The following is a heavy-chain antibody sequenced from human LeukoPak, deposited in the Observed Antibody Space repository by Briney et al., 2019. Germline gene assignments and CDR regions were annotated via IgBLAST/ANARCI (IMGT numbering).Heavy chain of an antibody. CDR2: INTDGSST. Sequence: GGSLRLSCAASGSTFSGYWMHWVRQAPGKGLLWVSRINTDGSSTSYADSVKGRFTISRDNAKNTLYLQMNSLRAEDTAVYYCTRVLPDILTGYSFDYWGQGTLVTVSS. CDR3: TRVLPDILTGYSFDY. D-gene: IGHD3-9*01. V-gene: IGHV3-74*01. J-gene: IGHJ4*02. CDR1: GSTFSGYW.